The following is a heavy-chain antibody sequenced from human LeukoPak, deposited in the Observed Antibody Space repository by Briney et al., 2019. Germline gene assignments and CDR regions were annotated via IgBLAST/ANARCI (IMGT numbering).Heavy chain of an antibody. V-gene: IGHV1-18*01. CDR3: ARGSTARYYYDSSGYYRGAVDY. Sequence: ASVKVSCKASGGTFSSYAISWVRQAPGQGLEWMGWINPNSGGTNYAQKFQGRVTMTTDTSTSTAYMELRSLRSDDTTVYYCARGSTARYYYDSSGYYRGAVDYWGQGTLVTISS. CDR2: INPNSGGT. D-gene: IGHD3-22*01. J-gene: IGHJ4*02. CDR1: GGTFSSYA.